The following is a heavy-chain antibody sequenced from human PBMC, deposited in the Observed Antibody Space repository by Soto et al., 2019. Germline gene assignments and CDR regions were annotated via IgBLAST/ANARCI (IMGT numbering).Heavy chain of an antibody. V-gene: IGHV3-23*01. D-gene: IGHD6-13*01. CDR1: GFTFSSYA. Sequence: EVQLLESGGGLVQPGGSLRLSCAASGFTFSSYAMSWVRQAPGKGLEWVSAISGSGGSTYYADSVKGRFTISRDNSKNTLYLQMNSLRAEDTAVYYCAKDQRYSSSWYDFWSDYWGQGTLVTVSS. J-gene: IGHJ4*02. CDR2: ISGSGGST. CDR3: AKDQRYSSSWYDFWSDY.